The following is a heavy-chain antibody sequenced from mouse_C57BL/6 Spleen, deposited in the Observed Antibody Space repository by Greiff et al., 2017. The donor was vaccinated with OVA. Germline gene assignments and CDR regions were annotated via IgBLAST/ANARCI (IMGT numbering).Heavy chain of an antibody. V-gene: IGHV5-17*01. CDR3: ARNPDYSNYVAMDY. J-gene: IGHJ4*01. Sequence: EVMLVESGGGLVKPGGSLKLSCAASGFTFSDYGMHWVRQAPEKGLEWVAYISSGSSTIYYADTVKGRFTISRDNAKNTMFLQMPSLRSEDTAMYYCARNPDYSNYVAMDYWGQGTSVTVSS. D-gene: IGHD2-5*01. CDR1: GFTFSDYG. CDR2: ISSGSSTI.